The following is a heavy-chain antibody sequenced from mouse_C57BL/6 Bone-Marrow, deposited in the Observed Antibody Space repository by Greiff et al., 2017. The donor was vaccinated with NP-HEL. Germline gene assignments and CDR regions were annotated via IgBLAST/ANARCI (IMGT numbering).Heavy chain of an antibody. CDR1: GFTFSDYG. Sequence: EVKVVESGGGLVQPGGSLKLSCAASGFTFSDYGMAWVRQAPRKGPEWVAFISNLAYSIYYADTVTGRFTISRANAKNTLYLEMSSLRSEDTAMYYCARLTGGYWYFDVWGTGTTVTVSS. CDR2: ISNLAYSI. V-gene: IGHV5-15*01. J-gene: IGHJ1*03. D-gene: IGHD4-1*01. CDR3: ARLTGGYWYFDV.